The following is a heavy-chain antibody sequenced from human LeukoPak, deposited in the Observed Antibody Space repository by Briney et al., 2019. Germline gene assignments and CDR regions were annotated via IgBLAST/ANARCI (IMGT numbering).Heavy chain of an antibody. CDR2: IISRSSYI. V-gene: IGHV3-21*01. D-gene: IGHD2-2*01. J-gene: IGHJ3*02. CDR3: AKDWKAVGGYCTSTSCLGDPDAFDI. Sequence: GGPLSLLCGAWGFPLRSYSMNWVREATGKGGVWVSYIISRSSYIYYADSVKCRYTISRDIAKNSLYLQMNSQRAEDTAVYYCAKDWKAVGGYCTSTSCLGDPDAFDIWGQGTMVTVSS. CDR1: GFPLRSYS.